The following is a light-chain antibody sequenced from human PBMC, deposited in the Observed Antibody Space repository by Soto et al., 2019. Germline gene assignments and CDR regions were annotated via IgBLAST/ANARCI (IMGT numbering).Light chain of an antibody. V-gene: IGKV3-15*01. CDR2: GAS. Sequence: IVMTQSPATLSVSQGERATLSCRASQSVDTTLAWYQQKPGQAPRILIYGASTRAIGFPTRFSGSGSGTQHTLAIGTLQSDDFAFYYCQQYNNWPETFGQGTQLEIK. J-gene: IGKJ2*01. CDR3: QQYNNWPET. CDR1: QSVDTT.